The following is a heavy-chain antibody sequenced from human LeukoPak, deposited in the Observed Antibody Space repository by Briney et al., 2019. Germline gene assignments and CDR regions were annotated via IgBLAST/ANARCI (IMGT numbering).Heavy chain of an antibody. CDR1: GGTFSSYA. Sequence: SAKVSCKASGGTFSSYAISWVRQAPGQGLEWMGGIIPIFGTANYAQKFQGRVTMTRDTSTSTVYMELSSLRSEDTAVYYCARDPLNARIVGATMVNYGMDVWGQGTTVTVSS. J-gene: IGHJ6*02. CDR3: ARDPLNARIVGATMVNYGMDV. V-gene: IGHV1-69*05. CDR2: IIPIFGTA. D-gene: IGHD1-26*01.